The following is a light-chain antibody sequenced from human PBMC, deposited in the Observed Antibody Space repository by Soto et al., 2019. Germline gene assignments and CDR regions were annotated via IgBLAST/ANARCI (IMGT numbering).Light chain of an antibody. CDR1: SSDVGGYNY. J-gene: IGLJ2*01. V-gene: IGLV2-14*03. Sequence: QSVLTQPASVSGSPGQSITISCTGTSSDVGGYNYVSWYQHHPGKAPKLMIYDVSNRPSGVSNRFSGSKSGNTASLTISGLQAEDEADYYCSSYTTSSTPGVVFGGGTKLTGL. CDR3: SSYTTSSTPGVV. CDR2: DVS.